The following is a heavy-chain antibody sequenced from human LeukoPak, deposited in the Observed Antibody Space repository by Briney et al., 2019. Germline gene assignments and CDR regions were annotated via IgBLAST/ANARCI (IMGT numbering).Heavy chain of an antibody. CDR3: ARGPLSDYDILTGSRTYYYYYMDV. V-gene: IGHV1-69*13. Sequence: SVKVSCKASGGTFSSYAISWVRQAPGQGLEWMGGVIPIFGTANYAQKFQGRVTITADESTSTAYMELSSLRSEDTAVYYCARGPLSDYDILTGSRTYYYYYMDVWGKGTTVTISS. D-gene: IGHD3-9*01. J-gene: IGHJ6*03. CDR2: VIPIFGTA. CDR1: GGTFSSYA.